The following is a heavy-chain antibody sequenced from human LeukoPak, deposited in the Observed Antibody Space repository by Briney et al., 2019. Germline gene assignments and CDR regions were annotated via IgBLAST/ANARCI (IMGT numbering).Heavy chain of an antibody. D-gene: IGHD1-26*01. V-gene: IGHV1-46*01. CDR2: INPSGGST. CDR3: AREVVGATTNGRLVGALRYYFDY. CDR1: GYTFTSYY. J-gene: IGHJ4*02. Sequence: GASVKVSCKASGYTFTSYYMHWVRQAPGQGLEWMGIINPSGGSTSYAQKLQGRVTITADESTSTAYMELSSLRSEDTAVYYCAREVVGATTNGRLVGALRYYFDYWGQGTLVTVSS.